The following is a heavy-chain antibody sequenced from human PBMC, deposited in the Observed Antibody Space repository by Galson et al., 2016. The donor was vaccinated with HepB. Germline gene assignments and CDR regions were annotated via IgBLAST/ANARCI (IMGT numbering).Heavy chain of an antibody. CDR2: IYYTGNT. D-gene: IGHD3-10*01. J-gene: IGHJ4*02. CDR3: ARGPRLLRAFGDLVSYFDY. V-gene: IGHV4-30-2*01. CDR1: GDSISSGDYS. Sequence: TLSLTCAVSGDSISSGDYSWTWIRQPPGRGLEWIGHIYYTGNTYYSPSLKSRVTMSVSRSRNQFSLHLTSLMAADTAVYYCARGPRLLRAFGDLVSYFDYWGQGALVAVSS.